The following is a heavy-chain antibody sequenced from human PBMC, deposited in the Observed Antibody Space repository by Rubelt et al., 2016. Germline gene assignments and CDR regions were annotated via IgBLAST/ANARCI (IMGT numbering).Heavy chain of an antibody. Sequence: QVQLVQSGAEVKKPGASVKVSCKASGYTFTSYAMHWVRQAPGQRLEWMGWLNAGNGNTKYSKKFQGRVTITRDTSAGTAYMELSSLRSEDTAVYYCARDGPYYDSSGSSYYYYGMDVWGQGTTVTVSS. J-gene: IGHJ6*02. CDR1: GYTFTSYA. V-gene: IGHV1-3*01. CDR3: ARDGPYYDSSGSSYYYYGMDV. CDR2: LNAGNGNT. D-gene: IGHD3-22*01.